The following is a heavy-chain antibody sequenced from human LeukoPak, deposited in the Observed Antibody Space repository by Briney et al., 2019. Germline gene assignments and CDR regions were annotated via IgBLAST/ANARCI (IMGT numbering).Heavy chain of an antibody. CDR1: GFTFSSYW. CDR3: ARERQTAMGCLDY. D-gene: IGHD5-18*01. J-gene: IGHJ4*02. CDR2: IKQDGSEK. Sequence: GGALRLSCAASGFTFSSYWMSWVRQAPGKGLEWVANIKQDGSEKYYVDSVKGRFTISRDNAKNSLYLQMNSLRAEDTAVYYCARERQTAMGCLDYWGQGTLVTVSS. V-gene: IGHV3-7*01.